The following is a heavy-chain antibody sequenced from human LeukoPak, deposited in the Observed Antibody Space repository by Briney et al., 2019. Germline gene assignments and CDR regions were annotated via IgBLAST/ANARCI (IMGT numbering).Heavy chain of an antibody. CDR1: GFTFSSYA. CDR3: AKDPTLLWFGELCYFDY. D-gene: IGHD3-10*01. V-gene: IGHV3-23*01. J-gene: IGHJ4*02. Sequence: PGGSLRLSCAASGFTFSSYAMSWVRQAPGKGLEWVSAISGSGGSTYYADSVKGRFTISRDNSKNTLYLQMNSLRAEDTAVYYCAKDPTLLWFGELCYFDYWGQGTLVTVSS. CDR2: ISGSGGST.